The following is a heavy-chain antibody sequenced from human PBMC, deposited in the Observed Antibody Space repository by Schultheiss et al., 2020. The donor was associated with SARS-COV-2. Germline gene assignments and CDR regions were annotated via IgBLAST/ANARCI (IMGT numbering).Heavy chain of an antibody. V-gene: IGHV1-18*01. CDR1: GYTFTSYG. Sequence: ASVKVSCKASGYTFTSYGISWVRQAPGQGLEWMGWISAYNGNTNYAQKVQGRVTMTTDTSTSTAYMELRSLRSDDTAVYYCARDKFRTTSGPWFDPWGQGTLVTVSS. CDR2: ISAYNGNT. D-gene: IGHD1-14*01. J-gene: IGHJ5*02. CDR3: ARDKFRTTSGPWFDP.